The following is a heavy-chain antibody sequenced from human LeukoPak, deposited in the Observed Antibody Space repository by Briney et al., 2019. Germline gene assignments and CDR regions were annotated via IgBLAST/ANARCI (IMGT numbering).Heavy chain of an antibody. CDR1: GYTFTSYD. Sequence: ASVKVSCKPSGYTFTSYDINWERQPTGQGLEWMGWMNPNSGKTGNAEKCQSRVNITRNNSISTAYMELSSLRSEDTAVYYCARARGANRNWLDPWGEGTLVTVSS. CDR3: ARARGANRNWLDP. CDR2: MNPNSGKT. V-gene: IGHV1-8*03. D-gene: IGHD1-26*01. J-gene: IGHJ5*02.